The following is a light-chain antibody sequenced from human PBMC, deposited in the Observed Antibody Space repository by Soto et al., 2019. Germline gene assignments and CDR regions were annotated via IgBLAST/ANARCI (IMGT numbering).Light chain of an antibody. Sequence: DIVMTQTPLSSPVTLGQPASISCRSSQSLVHSDGNTYLSWLQQRPGQPPRLLIYKISNRLSGVPDRVSGSGAGTDFTLNITRVEAEDVGVYYCMQATHSPWAFGQGTKVEIK. V-gene: IGKV2-24*01. CDR2: KIS. J-gene: IGKJ1*01. CDR1: QSLVHSDGNTY. CDR3: MQATHSPWA.